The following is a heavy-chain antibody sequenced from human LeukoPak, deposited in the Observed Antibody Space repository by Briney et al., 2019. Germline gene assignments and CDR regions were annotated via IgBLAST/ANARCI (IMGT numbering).Heavy chain of an antibody. CDR2: IIPIFGTA. V-gene: IGHV1-69*13. D-gene: IGHD5-12*01. J-gene: IGHJ4*02. Sequence: ASVKVSCKASGGTFSSYAISWVRQAPGQGLEWMGGIIPIFGTANYAQKFQGRVTITADGSTSTAYMELSSLRSEDTAVYYCARGGSGYDLDYWGQGTLVTVSS. CDR3: ARGGSGYDLDY. CDR1: GGTFSSYA.